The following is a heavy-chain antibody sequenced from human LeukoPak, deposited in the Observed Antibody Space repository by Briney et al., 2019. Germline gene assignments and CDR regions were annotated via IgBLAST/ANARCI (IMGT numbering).Heavy chain of an antibody. D-gene: IGHD3-10*01. J-gene: IGHJ4*02. CDR1: GGSFSGYY. CDR3: ARDYNYGRYFFDS. V-gene: IGHV4-34*01. Sequence: SVTLSLSCAVYGGSFSGYYLNWIRQPPGKGLEWIGDINRGGSTNYNPSLKSRITISVDTSKNQFSLKLTSVTAADTAVYYCARDYNYGRYFFDSWGQGILVTVSS. CDR2: INRGGST.